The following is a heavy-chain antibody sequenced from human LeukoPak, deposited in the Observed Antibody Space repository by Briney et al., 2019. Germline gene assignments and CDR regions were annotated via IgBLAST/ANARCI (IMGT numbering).Heavy chain of an antibody. CDR3: AKDYDSSGPDYFDY. J-gene: IGHJ4*02. V-gene: IGHV3-23*01. CDR1: GFTFSSYA. D-gene: IGHD3-22*01. Sequence: HPGGSLRLSCAASGFTFSSYAMSWVRQAPGKGLEWVSAISGSGGSTYYADSVKGRFTISRDEPKNTLYLRMNSLRAEDTAVYFCAKDYDSSGPDYFDYWGQGTLVTVSS. CDR2: ISGSGGST.